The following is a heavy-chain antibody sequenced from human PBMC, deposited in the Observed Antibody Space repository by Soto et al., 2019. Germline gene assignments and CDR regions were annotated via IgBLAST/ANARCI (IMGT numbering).Heavy chain of an antibody. CDR1: GFTFSNFG. CDR3: VRAPGKDEAIDY. J-gene: IGHJ4*02. Sequence: QVQVVESGGGVVQPGTSLRLSCAASGFTFSNFGMHWVRQAPGKGLEWVAVIWHDGKSKYYADSVERRFTISRDNSTNTLNLQMNSLRAEHTAVYYCVRAPGKDEAIDYWGQGTLVIVSS. V-gene: IGHV3-33*01. CDR2: IWHDGKSK.